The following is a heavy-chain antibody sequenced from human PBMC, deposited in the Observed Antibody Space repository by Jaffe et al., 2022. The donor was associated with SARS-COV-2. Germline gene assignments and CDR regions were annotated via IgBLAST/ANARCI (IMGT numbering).Heavy chain of an antibody. CDR2: IYPGDSDT. Sequence: EVQVVQSGAEVKKPGESLKISCKGSGYIFTAYWLGWVRQMPGKGLEWMGIIYPGDSDTRYNPSFQGQVTISADRSINTAYLQWKTLKASDSAMYYCVTGSAQFYYMDVWGKGTTVTVSS. CDR1: GYIFTAYW. J-gene: IGHJ6*03. D-gene: IGHD6-19*01. V-gene: IGHV5-51*01. CDR3: VTGSAQFYYMDV.